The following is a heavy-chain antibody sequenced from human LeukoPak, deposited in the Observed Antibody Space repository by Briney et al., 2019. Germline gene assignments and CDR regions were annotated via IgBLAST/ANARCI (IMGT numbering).Heavy chain of an antibody. J-gene: IGHJ4*02. CDR1: GFTFSSYA. CDR2: ISGSGGST. CDR3: AKDLHYYYSSGSSPFI. V-gene: IGHV3-23*01. Sequence: GGSLRLSCAASGFTFSSYAMSWVRQAPGKGLEWVSAISGSGGSTYYADSVKGRFTISRDNSKNTLYLQMNSLRAEDTAVYYCAKDLHYYYSSGSSPFIWGQGTLVTVS. D-gene: IGHD3-10*01.